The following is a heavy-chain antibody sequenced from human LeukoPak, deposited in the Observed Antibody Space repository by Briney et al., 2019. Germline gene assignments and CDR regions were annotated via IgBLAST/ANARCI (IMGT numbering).Heavy chain of an antibody. J-gene: IGHJ6*03. CDR3: ARGTEGGIDYYYMDV. CDR1: GYTFTSYG. D-gene: IGHD1-1*01. CDR2: ISGSNGYT. V-gene: IGHV1-18*01. Sequence: ASVKVSCKTSGYTFTSYGINWVRQAPGQRLEWMGWISGSNGYTKYAQKIQGRVTLTTDEPTRTAYMELRSLRSDDTAVYYCARGTEGGIDYYYMDVWGKGTTVTVSS.